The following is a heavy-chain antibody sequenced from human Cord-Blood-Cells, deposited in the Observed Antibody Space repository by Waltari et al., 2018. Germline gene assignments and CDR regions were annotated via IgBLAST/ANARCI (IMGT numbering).Heavy chain of an antibody. Sequence: QVQLVQSAAEVKKPGASVKVSCKVSGYTLTELSIHCVRQARGKGLGWMGGFETENGETTYAQKLQGRVTMTEDTSTATAYVELSSLRSEDAAVYYCATEGGPGKAAAVRYFDLWGRGTLVTVSS. CDR2: FETENGET. D-gene: IGHD6-13*01. J-gene: IGHJ2*01. V-gene: IGHV1-24*01. CDR1: GYTLTELS. CDR3: ATEGGPGKAAAVRYFDL.